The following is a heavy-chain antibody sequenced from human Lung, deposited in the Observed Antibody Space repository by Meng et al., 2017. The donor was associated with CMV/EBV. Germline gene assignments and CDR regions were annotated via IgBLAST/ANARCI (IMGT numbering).Heavy chain of an antibody. V-gene: IGHV1-2*02. Sequence: SXXVSCKASGYTFTDHYFHWVRQAPGQGLEWMGWIYPNSGGTHYAQKFQGRLTVTTDTSISTGYMELSSLGSDDTAVYYCARDNDWGPDYWGQGTLVTSPQ. CDR2: IYPNSGGT. CDR3: ARDNDWGPDY. CDR1: GYTFTDHY. D-gene: IGHD3-9*01. J-gene: IGHJ4*02.